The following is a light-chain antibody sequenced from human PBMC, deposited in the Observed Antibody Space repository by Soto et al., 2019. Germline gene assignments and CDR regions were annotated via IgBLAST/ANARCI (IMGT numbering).Light chain of an antibody. CDR1: QSISSN. J-gene: IGKJ5*01. CDR3: KQYNTWSSIT. V-gene: IGKV3-15*01. Sequence: EIVMTQSPATLSVSPGERVTLSCRASQSISSNFAWYQQKPGQAPSLLMYGISTRATGIPARLSGSGSGTEYTLTIRSLQSVDFVVYYCKQYNTWSSITFGQGTRL. CDR2: GIS.